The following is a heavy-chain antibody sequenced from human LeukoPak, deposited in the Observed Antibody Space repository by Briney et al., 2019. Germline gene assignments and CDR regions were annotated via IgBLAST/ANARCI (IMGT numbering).Heavy chain of an antibody. V-gene: IGHV3-30*02. J-gene: IGHJ4*02. D-gene: IGHD2-21*01. CDR2: IRIDGSNE. CDR3: ATDQFIGDPNDY. Sequence: GGSLRLSCAASRFTFSNYGINWVRQAPGKGLEWVAFIRIDGSNEYYADSVNGRFNISRDNSKNTLYLQMNSLRPEDTAVYYCATDQFIGDPNDYWGKGTLVTVSS. CDR1: RFTFSNYG.